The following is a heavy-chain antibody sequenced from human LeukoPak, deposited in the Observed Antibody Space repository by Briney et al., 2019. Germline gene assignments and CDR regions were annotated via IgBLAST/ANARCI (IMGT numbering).Heavy chain of an antibody. D-gene: IGHD2-15*01. Sequence: SGPTLLKPTPTLTLTCTFSGFSLSTSGMCVSWIRQPPGKALEWLALIDWDDDKYYSTSLKTRLTISKDTSKNQVVLTMTNMDPVDTATYYCARIPLGYCSGGSCSYYFDYWGQGTLVTVSS. J-gene: IGHJ4*02. CDR2: IDWDDDK. CDR3: ARIPLGYCSGGSCSYYFDY. V-gene: IGHV2-70*01. CDR1: GFSLSTSGMC.